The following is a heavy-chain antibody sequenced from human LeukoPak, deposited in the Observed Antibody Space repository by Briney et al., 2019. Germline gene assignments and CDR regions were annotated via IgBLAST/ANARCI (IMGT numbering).Heavy chain of an antibody. CDR3: ARERYSSGYYYFDY. J-gene: IGHJ4*02. D-gene: IGHD6-19*01. Sequence: PGGSLRLSCAASRFTFSSYWMSWVRQAPGKGLEWVANIKQDGSEKYYVDSVKGRFTISRDNAKNSLYLQMNSLRAEDTAIYYCARERYSSGYYYFDYWGQGTLVTVSS. CDR1: RFTFSSYW. CDR2: IKQDGSEK. V-gene: IGHV3-7*01.